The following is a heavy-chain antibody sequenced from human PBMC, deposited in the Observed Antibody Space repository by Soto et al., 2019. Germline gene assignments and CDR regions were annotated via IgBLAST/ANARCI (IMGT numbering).Heavy chain of an antibody. CDR3: ARGRSRAEFGYYYYYMDV. D-gene: IGHD3-16*01. V-gene: IGHV4-34*01. J-gene: IGHJ6*03. Sequence: KQSQTLSLTCAVYGGSFSGYYWSWIRQPPGKGLEWIGEINHSGSTNYNPSLKSRVPISVETSKNQFSLKLSSVTAADTAVYYCARGRSRAEFGYYYYYMDVWGKGTTVTVSS. CDR1: GGSFSGYY. CDR2: INHSGST.